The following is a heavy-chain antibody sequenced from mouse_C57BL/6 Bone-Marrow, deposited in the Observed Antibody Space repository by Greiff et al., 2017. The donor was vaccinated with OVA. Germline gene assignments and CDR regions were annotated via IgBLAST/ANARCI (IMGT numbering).Heavy chain of an antibody. J-gene: IGHJ2*01. Sequence: DVQLQESGGDLVKPGGSLKLSCAASGFTFSSYGMSWVRQTPDKRLEWVATISSGGSYTYYPDSVKGRFTISRDTAKNTLYLQISSLKSEDTAKYYCARHYYGSSYYWGQGTTLTVSS. CDR3: ARHYYGSSYY. CDR2: ISSGGSYT. CDR1: GFTFSSYG. D-gene: IGHD1-1*01. V-gene: IGHV5-6*01.